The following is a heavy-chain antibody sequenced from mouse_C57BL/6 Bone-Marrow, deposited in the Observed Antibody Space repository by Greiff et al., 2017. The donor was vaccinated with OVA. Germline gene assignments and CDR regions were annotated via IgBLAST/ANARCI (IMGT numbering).Heavy chain of an antibody. D-gene: IGHD1-1*01. V-gene: IGHV1-82*01. CDR3: ARGNLLLRYFDV. CDR2: IYPGDGDT. J-gene: IGHJ1*03. CDR1: GYAFSSSW. Sequence: QVQLQQSGPELVKPGASVKISCKASGYAFSSSWMNWVKQRPGKGLEWIGRIYPGDGDTNYNGKFKGKATLTADKSSSTAYMQLSSLTSEDSAVYFCARGNLLLRYFDVWGTGTTVTVSS.